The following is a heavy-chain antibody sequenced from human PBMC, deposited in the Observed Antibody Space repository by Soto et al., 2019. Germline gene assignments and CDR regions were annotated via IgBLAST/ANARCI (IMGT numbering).Heavy chain of an antibody. CDR3: ATWTQVKLYPYDGMDV. CDR1: GFTVNSNY. Sequence: GGSLRLSCAASGFTVNSNYMSWVRQAPGKGLEWVSAISGSGGSTYYADSVKGRFTISRDNSKNTLYLQMNSLRAEDTAVYYCATWTQVKLYPYDGMDVWGQGTTVTVSS. D-gene: IGHD3-16*02. J-gene: IGHJ6*02. CDR2: ISGSGGST. V-gene: IGHV3-23*01.